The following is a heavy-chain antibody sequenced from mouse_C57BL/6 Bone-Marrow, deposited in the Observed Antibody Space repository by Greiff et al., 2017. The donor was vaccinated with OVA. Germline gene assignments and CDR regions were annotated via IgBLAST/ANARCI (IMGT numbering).Heavy chain of an antibody. J-gene: IGHJ4*01. D-gene: IGHD1-1*01. CDR3: SMKGYYDGSSDRDAMDN. CDR1: GYTFTRYG. CDR2: IYPRSGNT. Sequence: QVQLQQSGAELARPGASVKLSCKASGYTFTRYGISWVKQRTGQGLEWIGEIYPRSGNTYYNEKFKGKATLTADKSSSAAYMELRCLTSEDSAVYFCSMKGYYDGSSDRDAMDNWGQGATVTVST. V-gene: IGHV1-81*01.